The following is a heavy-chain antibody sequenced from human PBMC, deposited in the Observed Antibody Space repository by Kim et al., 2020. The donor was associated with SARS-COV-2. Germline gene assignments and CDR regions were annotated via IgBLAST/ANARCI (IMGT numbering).Heavy chain of an antibody. D-gene: IGHD6-19*01. CDR1: GFTFSSYS. CDR3: ARDKAVAGYWNDYWFDP. CDR2: ISSSSSYI. V-gene: IGHV3-21*01. J-gene: IGHJ5*02. Sequence: GGSLRLSCAASGFTFSSYSMNWVRQAPGKGREWVPSISSSSSYIYYADSVKGRFTIYRDNAKNSLYLQMNSLRAEDTAVYYCARDKAVAGYWNDYWFDPWGQGTLVTVSS.